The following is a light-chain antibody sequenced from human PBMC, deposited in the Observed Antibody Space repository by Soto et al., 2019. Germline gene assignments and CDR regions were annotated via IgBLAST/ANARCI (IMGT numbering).Light chain of an antibody. J-gene: IGLJ1*01. Sequence: QSALTQPRSVSGAPGQSGSISCTGTSSDAGGYNYVSWYQQHPGNAPKLMIYDVSKRPSGVPDRFSGSKSGNTASLTISGLQAEDEADYYCCSYAGSYTFGYVFGTGTKVTVL. CDR1: SSDAGGYNY. CDR2: DVS. CDR3: CSYAGSYTFGYV. V-gene: IGLV2-11*01.